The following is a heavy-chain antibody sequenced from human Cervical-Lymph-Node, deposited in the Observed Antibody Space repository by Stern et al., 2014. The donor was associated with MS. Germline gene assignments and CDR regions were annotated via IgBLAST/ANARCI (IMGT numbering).Heavy chain of an antibody. D-gene: IGHD1-14*01. CDR2: FIPIICLV. V-gene: IGHV1-69*04. J-gene: IGHJ5*02. Sequence: QVQLMHSGAEVKKPGSSVNVSCKASGGPFISSYAVRWLRPAPGEGLEWLGRFIPIICLVNYAQRFQSRVTITADKSTNTVYMELGGLTSEDTAVYYCARGTVSNRASATLHNLFDPWGQGTLVTVSS. CDR1: GGPFISSYA. CDR3: ARGTVSNRASATLHNLFDP.